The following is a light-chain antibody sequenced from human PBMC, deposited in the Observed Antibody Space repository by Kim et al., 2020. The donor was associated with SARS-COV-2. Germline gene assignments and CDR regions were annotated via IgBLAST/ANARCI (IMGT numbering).Light chain of an antibody. V-gene: IGKV4-1*01. CDR2: WAS. CDR1: QSVLYSSNNKNY. J-gene: IGKJ2*01. Sequence: DIVMTQSPDSLAVSLGERATINCKSSQSVLYSSNNKNYLAWYQQKPGQPPKLLIYWASTRESGVPDRFSGSGSGTDFTLTISSLQAEDVAVYFCQQYYSTPGTYTFGQGTKVDIK. CDR3: QQYYSTPGTYT.